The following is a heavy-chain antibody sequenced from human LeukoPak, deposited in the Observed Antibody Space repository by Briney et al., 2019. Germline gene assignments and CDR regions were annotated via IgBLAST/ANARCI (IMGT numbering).Heavy chain of an antibody. J-gene: IGHJ4*02. CDR3: ARHRKIRYEERFLEWLFHEDY. Sequence: PSETLSLTCAVYGGSFSGYYWSWIRQPPGKGLEWIGEINHSGSTNYNPSLKSRVTISVDTSKNQFSLKLSSVTAADTAVYYCARHRKIRYEERFLEWLFHEDYWGQGTLVTVSS. D-gene: IGHD3-3*01. CDR1: GGSFSGYY. CDR2: INHSGST. V-gene: IGHV4-34*01.